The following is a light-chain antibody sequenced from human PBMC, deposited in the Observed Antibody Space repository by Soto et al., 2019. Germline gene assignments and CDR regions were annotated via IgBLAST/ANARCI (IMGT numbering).Light chain of an antibody. Sequence: DLQMPQSPSSLSASVGADSTITGRASQTIMTYLNWYQLKPGKPPRLLIYAASSLQSGVPSRFSGSGSGTDFTLTISSLQPEDFATYSCQQSYNSPQTFGRGTKVDIK. CDR3: QQSYNSPQT. J-gene: IGKJ1*01. CDR1: QTIMTY. CDR2: AAS. V-gene: IGKV1-39*01.